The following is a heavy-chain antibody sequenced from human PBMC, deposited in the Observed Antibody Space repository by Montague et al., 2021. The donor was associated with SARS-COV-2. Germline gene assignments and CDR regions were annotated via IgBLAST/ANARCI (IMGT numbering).Heavy chain of an antibody. Sequence: SLRLSCAASGFTFTSYWMSWVRQAPGKGLEWVANIKQDGSEKYYVDSVKGRFTIARDNAKNSLYLQMNSLRAEDTVVYYCARVPSSSWYFDSWGQGTLVTVSS. J-gene: IGHJ4*02. CDR3: ARVPSSSWYFDS. CDR1: GFTFTSYW. D-gene: IGHD6-13*01. CDR2: IKQDGSEK. V-gene: IGHV3-7*01.